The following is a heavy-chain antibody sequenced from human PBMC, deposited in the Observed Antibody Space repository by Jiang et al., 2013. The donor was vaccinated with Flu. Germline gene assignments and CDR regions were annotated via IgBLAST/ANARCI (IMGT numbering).Heavy chain of an antibody. V-gene: IGHV4-39*01. J-gene: IGHJ5*02. Sequence: GSGLVKPSETLSLTCSVSGGAITSSSYYWGWIRQPPEKGLEWIGSIFYSGSTYYNPSLKSRVTISVDTSKNQFSLKLSSVTAADTAVYYCARHVSDYYDSSGYSWFDPWGQGTLVTVSS. CDR3: ARHVSDYYDSSGYSWFDP. CDR2: IFYSGST. CDR1: GGAITSSSYY. D-gene: IGHD3-22*01.